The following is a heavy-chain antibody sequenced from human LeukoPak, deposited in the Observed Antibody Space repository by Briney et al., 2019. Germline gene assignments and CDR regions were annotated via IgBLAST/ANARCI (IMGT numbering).Heavy chain of an antibody. CDR1: GFTFSSYA. CDR3: AKDQFTVTQAGTSFDY. CDR2: LRYDGSNK. J-gene: IGHJ4*02. V-gene: IGHV3-30*02. Sequence: AGGSLRLSCAASGFTFSSYAMHGVRKAPGKGLKGVAVLRYDGSNKYYADSVKGRFTISRDNSKNTLYLQMNSLRAEDTAVYYCAKDQFTVTQAGTSFDYWGQGTLVTVSS. D-gene: IGHD4-17*01.